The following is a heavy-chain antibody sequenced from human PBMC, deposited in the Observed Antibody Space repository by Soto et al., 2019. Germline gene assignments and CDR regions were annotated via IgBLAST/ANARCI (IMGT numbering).Heavy chain of an antibody. CDR1: GFTFSSYA. CDR3: AKDLGGTSGYANPLAAFDT. V-gene: IGHV3-23*01. Sequence: GGSLRLSCAASGFTFSSYAMSWVRQAPGKGLEWVSAISGSGGSTYYADSVKGRLTISRANSKNPLYLQMNSLRAEDTAVYYCAKDLGGTSGYANPLAAFDTWGQGTMV. D-gene: IGHD5-12*01. CDR2: ISGSGGST. J-gene: IGHJ3*02.